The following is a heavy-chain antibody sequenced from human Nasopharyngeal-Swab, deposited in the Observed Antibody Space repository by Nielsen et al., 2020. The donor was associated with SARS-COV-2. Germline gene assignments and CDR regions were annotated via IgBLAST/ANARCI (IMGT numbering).Heavy chain of an antibody. V-gene: IGHV4-34*01. CDR3: ARGDLIAVAGYYYYYGMDV. CDR1: GGSFSGYY. CDR2: INHSGST. D-gene: IGHD6-19*01. J-gene: IGHJ6*02. Sequence: SETLSLTCAVYGGSFSGYYWSWIRQPPGKGLEWIGEINHSGSTNYIPSLKSRVTISVDTSKNQFSLKLSSVTAADTAVYYCARGDLIAVAGYYYYYGMDVWGQGTTVTVSS.